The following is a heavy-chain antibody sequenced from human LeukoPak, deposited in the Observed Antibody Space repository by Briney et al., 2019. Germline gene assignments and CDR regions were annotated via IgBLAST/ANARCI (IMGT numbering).Heavy chain of an antibody. D-gene: IGHD3-3*01. CDR3: ARPVYDFWSGYYDGDDY. J-gene: IGHJ4*02. Sequence: SEILSLTCTVSGGSISSSSYYWGWIRQPPGKGLEWIGSIYYSGSTYYNPSLKSRVTISVDTSKNQFSLKLSSVTAADTAVYYCARPVYDFWSGYYDGDDYWGQGTLVTVSS. CDR1: GGSISSSSYY. V-gene: IGHV4-39*01. CDR2: IYYSGST.